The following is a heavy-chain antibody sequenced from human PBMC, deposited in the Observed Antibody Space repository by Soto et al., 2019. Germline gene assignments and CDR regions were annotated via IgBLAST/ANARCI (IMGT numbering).Heavy chain of an antibody. V-gene: IGHV4-34*01. CDR2: INHSGST. Sequence: SETLSLTCAVYGGSFSGYYWSWIRQPPGKGLEWIGEINHSGSTNYNPSLKSRVTISVDTSKNQFSLKLSSVTDADTAVYYCARSDSSGYLFDYWGQGTLVTVSS. CDR1: GGSFSGYY. D-gene: IGHD3-22*01. J-gene: IGHJ4*02. CDR3: ARSDSSGYLFDY.